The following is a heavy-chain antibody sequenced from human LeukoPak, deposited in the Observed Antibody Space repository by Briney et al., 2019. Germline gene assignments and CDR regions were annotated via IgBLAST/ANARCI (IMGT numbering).Heavy chain of an antibody. CDR2: ISGSGGST. D-gene: IGHD5-18*01. V-gene: IGHV3-23*01. J-gene: IGHJ4*02. CDR1: GFTFSSYA. CDR3: AKYRAIQLWLPDY. Sequence: GGSLRLSCAASGFTFSSYAMSWVRQAPGKGLEWVASISGSGGSTYYADSVKGRFTISRDNSKNTLYLQMNSLRAEDTAVYYCAKYRAIQLWLPDYWGQGPLVTVSS.